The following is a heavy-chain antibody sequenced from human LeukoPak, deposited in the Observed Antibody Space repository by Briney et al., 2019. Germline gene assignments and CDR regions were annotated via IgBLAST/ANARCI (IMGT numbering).Heavy chain of an antibody. CDR3: AKDSSKIVVVIPDY. D-gene: IGHD3-22*01. J-gene: IGHJ4*02. CDR1: GFTVSSNY. V-gene: IGHV3-53*01. Sequence: PGGSLRLSCAASGFTVSSNYMSWVRQAPGKGLEWVSVIYSGGSTYYADSVKGRFTISRDNSKNTLYLQMNSLRAEDTAVYYCAKDSSKIVVVIPDYWGQGTLVTVSS. CDR2: IYSGGST.